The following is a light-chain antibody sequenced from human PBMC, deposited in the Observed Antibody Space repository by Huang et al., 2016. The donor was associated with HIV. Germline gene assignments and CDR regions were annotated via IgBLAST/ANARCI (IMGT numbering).Light chain of an antibody. J-gene: IGKJ1*01. Sequence: DIVMTQSPDSLAVSLGERATIDCKSSQSVLYSSNNKNYLAWYQQNSGQSPKLLIYWASTRESGVPDRFSGSGSGTDFTLTISSLQAEDVAVYFCQQYYSIPWTFGQGTKVEVK. CDR2: WAS. CDR3: QQYYSIPWT. V-gene: IGKV4-1*01. CDR1: QSVLYSSNNKNY.